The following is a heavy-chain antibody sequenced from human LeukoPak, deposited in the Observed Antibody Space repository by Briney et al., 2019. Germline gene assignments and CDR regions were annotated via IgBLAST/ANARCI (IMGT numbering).Heavy chain of an antibody. CDR1: RGSISSGSYY. CDR3: ARDSAGTSENFDY. D-gene: IGHD6-19*01. J-gene: IGHJ4*02. Sequence: SQTLSLTCTVSRGSISSGSYYWSWIRQPAGKGLEWIGRIYTSGSTNYNPSLKSRVTISVDTSKNQFSLKLSSVTAADTAVSYCARDSAGTSENFDYWGQGTLVTVSS. V-gene: IGHV4-61*02. CDR2: IYTSGST.